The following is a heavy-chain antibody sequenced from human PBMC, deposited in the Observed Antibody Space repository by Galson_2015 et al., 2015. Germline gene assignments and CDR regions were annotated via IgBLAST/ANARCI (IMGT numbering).Heavy chain of an antibody. V-gene: IGHV3-30*02. J-gene: IGHJ4*02. D-gene: IGHD1-14*01. Sequence: SLRLSCAASGFTFSSYGMNWVRQAPGKGLDWVSSIRYDGSNLYYGDSVKGRFTISRDNAKNTLYLQMNSLRGEDTAVYYCANAAAQPAGGAFDYWGQGTLVTVSS. CDR1: GFTFSSYG. CDR3: ANAAAQPAGGAFDY. CDR2: IRYDGSNL.